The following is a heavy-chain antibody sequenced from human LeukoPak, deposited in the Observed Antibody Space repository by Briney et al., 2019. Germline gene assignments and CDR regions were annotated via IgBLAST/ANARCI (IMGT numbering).Heavy chain of an antibody. CDR1: GGSFSGYY. V-gene: IGHV4-34*01. CDR3: ARGSIEYSPFDY. J-gene: IGHJ4*02. D-gene: IGHD6-6*01. Sequence: PSETLSLTCAVYGGSFSGYYWSWIRQPPGKGLEWIGEINHSGSTNYNPSLKSRVTISVDTPKNQFSLKLSSVTAADTAVYYCARGSIEYSPFDYWGQGTLVTVSS. CDR2: INHSGST.